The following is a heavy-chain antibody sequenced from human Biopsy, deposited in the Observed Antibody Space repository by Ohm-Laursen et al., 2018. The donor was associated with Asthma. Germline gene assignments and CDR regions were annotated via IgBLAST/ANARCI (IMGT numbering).Heavy chain of an antibody. D-gene: IGHD5/OR15-5a*01. Sequence: LSLTCTVSGGSISSGAYYWSWVRQAPGKGLEWVATISSSSGSRDYADSVKGRFTISRDSSNTVYLQMNWLRAEDTAIYYCARIAMCTTTACGPYYIYKMDVWGQGTTVTVSS. CDR3: ARIAMCTTTACGPYYIYKMDV. CDR2: ISSSSGSR. CDR1: GGSISSGAYY. V-gene: IGHV3-23*01. J-gene: IGHJ6*02.